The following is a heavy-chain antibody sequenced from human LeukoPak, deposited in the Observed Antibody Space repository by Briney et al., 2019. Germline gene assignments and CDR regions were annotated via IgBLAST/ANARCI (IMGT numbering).Heavy chain of an antibody. D-gene: IGHD6-13*01. J-gene: IGHJ3*02. CDR1: GFTFSSYA. CDR3: ATSSSWARDAFDI. CDR2: ISGSGGST. V-gene: IGHV3-23*01. Sequence: VGSLRLSCAASGFTFSSYAMSWVRQAPGKGLEWVSAISGSGGSTYYADSVKGRFTISRDNSKNTLYLQMNSLRAEDTAVYYCATSSSWARDAFDIWGQGTMVTVSS.